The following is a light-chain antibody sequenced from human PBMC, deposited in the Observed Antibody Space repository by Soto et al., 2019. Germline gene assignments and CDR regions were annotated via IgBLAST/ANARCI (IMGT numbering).Light chain of an antibody. CDR1: QGLVHSDGRTY. J-gene: IGKJ5*01. Sequence: VLMTQSPRSLPVTLGQPSSISCISSQGLVHSDGRTYLSWFQQRPGQSPRRLIYKVSNRDSGVPDRFSGGGSGTDFTLRISRVEAEDVGVYYCLVGTHGVTFGQGTRLEIK. CDR2: KVS. CDR3: LVGTHGVT. V-gene: IGKV2-30*02.